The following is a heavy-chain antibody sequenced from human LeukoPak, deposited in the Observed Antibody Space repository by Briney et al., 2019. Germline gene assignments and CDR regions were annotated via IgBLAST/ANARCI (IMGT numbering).Heavy chain of an antibody. D-gene: IGHD2-8*01. Sequence: PSETLSLTCAVSGVSITRYYWTWIRQPPGKGLEYIAYIYYSGSTSYNPSLKSRVTMSVDTSKNQFSLKLSSVTAADTAVYYCAKEMGVVLMVYALDYWGQGNLVTVSS. CDR1: GVSITRYY. CDR2: IYYSGST. CDR3: AKEMGVVLMVYALDY. V-gene: IGHV4-59*01. J-gene: IGHJ4*02.